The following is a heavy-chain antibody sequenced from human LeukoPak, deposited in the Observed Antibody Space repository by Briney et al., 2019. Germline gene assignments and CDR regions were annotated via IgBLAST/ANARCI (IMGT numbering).Heavy chain of an antibody. V-gene: IGHV3-30*18. CDR3: AKVFEVRGARRPKDY. J-gene: IGHJ4*02. CDR1: GFTFSDYG. D-gene: IGHD3-10*01. Sequence: GRSLRLSCAASGFTFSDYGMRWVRQAPGKGLEWVALISYDGGNKFYADSMRDRFTISRDNSKNTLFLQMNSLRIEDTAVYYCAKVFEVRGARRPKDYWGQGTLVIVSS. CDR2: ISYDGGNK.